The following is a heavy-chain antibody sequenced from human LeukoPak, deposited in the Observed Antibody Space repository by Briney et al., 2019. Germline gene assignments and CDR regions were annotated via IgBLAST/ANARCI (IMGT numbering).Heavy chain of an antibody. CDR2: IKRKSDGGTT. CDR3: TTELDVRPNHY. D-gene: IGHD1-14*01. V-gene: IGHV3-15*01. Sequence: GGSLRLSCAASGLTFSNAWMSWVRQVPGKGLEWVGHIKRKSDGGTTDYAAPVKGRFTISRDDSKNTLYLQMNSLKSEDTAVYYCTTELDVRPNHYWGQGTLVTVSS. CDR1: GLTFSNAW. J-gene: IGHJ4*02.